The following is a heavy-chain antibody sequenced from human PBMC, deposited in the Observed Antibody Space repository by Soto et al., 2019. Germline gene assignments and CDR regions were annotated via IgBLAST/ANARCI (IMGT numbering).Heavy chain of an antibody. Sequence: GGSLRLSCAASGFTFSDYYMSWIRQAPGKGLEWVSYISSSGSTIYYADSVKGQFTISRDNAKNSLYLQMNSLRAEDTAVYYCARVIRWELRAYDYWGQGTLVTVSS. CDR3: ARVIRWELRAYDY. CDR2: ISSSGSTI. D-gene: IGHD1-26*01. V-gene: IGHV3-11*01. CDR1: GFTFSDYY. J-gene: IGHJ4*02.